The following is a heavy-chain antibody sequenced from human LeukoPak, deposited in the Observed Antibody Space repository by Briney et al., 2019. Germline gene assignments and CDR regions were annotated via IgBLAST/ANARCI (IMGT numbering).Heavy chain of an antibody. V-gene: IGHV3-30*18. Sequence: GRSLRLSCAASGFSFSSYGMHWVRQAPGKGLEWVAVISYHGTTQYYADSVKGRFTISRDNSKNTLSLQMNSLRGEDTAVYYCAKESTSLAPDYWGQETLVTVSS. D-gene: IGHD1-1*01. J-gene: IGHJ4*02. CDR2: ISYHGTTQ. CDR1: GFSFSSYG. CDR3: AKESTSLAPDY.